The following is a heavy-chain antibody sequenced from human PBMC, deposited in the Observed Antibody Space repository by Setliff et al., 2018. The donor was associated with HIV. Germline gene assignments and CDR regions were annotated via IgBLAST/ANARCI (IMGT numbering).Heavy chain of an antibody. CDR1: GGTFSSYA. J-gene: IGHJ4*02. CDR2: IIPILGIA. CDR3: AGDVWVSYRSFDY. Sequence: ASVKVSCKASGGTFSSYAISWVRQAPGQGLEWMGGIIPILGIANYAQKFQGRVTITTDESTSTAYMELSSLRSEDTAVYYCAGDVWVSYRSFDYWGQGTLVTVSS. D-gene: IGHD3-16*02. V-gene: IGHV1-69*10.